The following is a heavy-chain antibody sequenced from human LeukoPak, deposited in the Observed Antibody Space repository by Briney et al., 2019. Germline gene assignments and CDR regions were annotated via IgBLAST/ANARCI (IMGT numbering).Heavy chain of an antibody. V-gene: IGHV3-43*02. CDR1: GFTFDDYA. D-gene: IGHD6-13*01. Sequence: GGSLRLSCAASGFTFDDYAMHWVRQAPGKGLEWVSLISGDGGSTYYADSVKGRFTISRDNSKNSLYLQMNSLRTEDTALYYCAKGPIAAAPNYYYYYGMDVWGQGTTVTVSS. CDR2: ISGDGGST. CDR3: AKGPIAAAPNYYYYYGMDV. J-gene: IGHJ6*02.